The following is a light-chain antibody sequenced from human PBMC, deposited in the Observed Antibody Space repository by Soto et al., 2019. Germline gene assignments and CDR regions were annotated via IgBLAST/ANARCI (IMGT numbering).Light chain of an antibody. CDR2: DAS. CDR3: QQYNSYPWT. V-gene: IGKV1-5*01. J-gene: IGKJ1*01. CDR1: QTISSW. Sequence: DIQMTQSPSTLSGSVGDRVTITCRASQTISSWLAWYQQKPGKAPKIMIYDASSLESGVPSRFSGSGSGTECTLTISSLQPDDVATYYCQQYNSYPWTFGQGTKVDIK.